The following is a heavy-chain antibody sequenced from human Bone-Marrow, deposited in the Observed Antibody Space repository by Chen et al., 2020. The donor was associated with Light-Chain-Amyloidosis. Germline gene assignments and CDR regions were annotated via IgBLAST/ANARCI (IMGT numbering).Heavy chain of an antibody. J-gene: IGHJ4*02. D-gene: IGHD3-10*01. CDR1: GGSIINYF. CDR3: ARSPAGYYGSGSYYYFDF. Sequence: QVHLQESGPGLVKPSATLSLTCSVSGGSIINYFWSWMRQPPGKGLEWIGCIFYTGSTNYNSSLKSRVTISVDTSKNQLSLKLNSVTAADTAVYYCARSPAGYYGSGSYYYFDFWGQGTLVTVSS. V-gene: IGHV4-59*01. CDR2: IFYTGST.